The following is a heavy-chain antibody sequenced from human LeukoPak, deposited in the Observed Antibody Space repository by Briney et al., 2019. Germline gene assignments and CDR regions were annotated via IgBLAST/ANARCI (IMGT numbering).Heavy chain of an antibody. CDR1: GFPLSDAW. D-gene: IGHD2-15*01. CDR2: IKKTGSET. J-gene: IGHJ4*02. Sequence: GGSLRLSCAVSGFPLSDAWMNWVRQAPGKGLEWVAYIKKTGSETYYVDSVKGRFTITRDNTRNSLFLQMYSLRAEDTAVYFCAREDGYCSGGNCYSYFDSWGQGTLVTVSS. CDR3: AREDGYCSGGNCYSYFDS. V-gene: IGHV3-7*01.